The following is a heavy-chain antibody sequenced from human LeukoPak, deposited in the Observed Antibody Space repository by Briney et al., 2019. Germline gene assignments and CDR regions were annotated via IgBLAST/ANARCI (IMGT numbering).Heavy chain of an antibody. J-gene: IGHJ6*02. Sequence: GASVKVSRKGYGYRFTRYHFNWVRQANGQGLDWMGWMNPNSGNSGYAQKFQGRVTMTRNTSISTAYMELSSLRSEDTAVYYCARAEYKTSYDFWSGYYRSGDYYYYGMDVWGQGTTVTVSS. CDR3: ARAEYKTSYDFWSGYYRSGDYYYYGMDV. CDR1: GYRFTRYH. CDR2: MNPNSGNS. D-gene: IGHD3-3*01. V-gene: IGHV1-8*01.